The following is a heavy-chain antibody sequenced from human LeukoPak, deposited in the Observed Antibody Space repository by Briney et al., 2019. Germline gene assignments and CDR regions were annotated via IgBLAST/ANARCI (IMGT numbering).Heavy chain of an antibody. Sequence: GESLKISCKGSGYSFTSYWIGWVRQMPGKGLEWMGIIYPGDSDTRYSPSFQGQVTISADKSISTAYLQWSSLKASDTAMYYCARRGGGGSFPDNWFDPWGQGTLVTVSS. D-gene: IGHD2-15*01. CDR1: GYSFTSYW. J-gene: IGHJ5*02. CDR3: ARRGGGGSFPDNWFDP. V-gene: IGHV5-51*01. CDR2: IYPGDSDT.